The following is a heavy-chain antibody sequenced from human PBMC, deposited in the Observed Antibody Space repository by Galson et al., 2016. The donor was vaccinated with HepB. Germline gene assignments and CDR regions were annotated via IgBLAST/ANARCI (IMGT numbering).Heavy chain of an antibody. CDR2: INNSGGHT. D-gene: IGHD6-6*01. V-gene: IGHV3-23*01. CDR1: EFTFTSYA. J-gene: IGHJ4*02. Sequence: SLRLSCAASEFTFTSYAMSWVRQAPGKGLEWVSSINNSGGHTHYADSVKGRFTISRDNSKNTLFLQMNSLRAEDTALYYCAKDRWTGQLLPHGFDYWGQGTLVTVSS. CDR3: AKDRWTGQLLPHGFDY.